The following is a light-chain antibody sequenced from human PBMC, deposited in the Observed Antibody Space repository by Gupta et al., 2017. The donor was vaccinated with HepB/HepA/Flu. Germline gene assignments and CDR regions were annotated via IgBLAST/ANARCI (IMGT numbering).Light chain of an antibody. CDR1: QSVSSSY. CDR3: QHYGSSPYT. CDR2: GAS. V-gene: IGKV3-20*01. J-gene: IGKJ2*01. Sequence: EIVLTQSPVTLSLSPGERATLSCRASQSVSSSYLAWYQQKRGQAPRLLIYGASSRATGIPDSFSGSGSVTDFTLTISRLEPEDFSVYYCQHYGSSPYTVGQGTKLEIK.